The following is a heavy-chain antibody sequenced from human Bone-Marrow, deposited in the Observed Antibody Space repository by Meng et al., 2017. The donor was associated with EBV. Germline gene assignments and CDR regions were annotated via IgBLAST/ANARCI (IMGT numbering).Heavy chain of an antibody. V-gene: IGHV1-69*06. CDR2: LISMLGAP. Sequence: VRAGSGVKKPGYYGKAACKTSGGTLTRDSISWVRQAPGQGLEWMGALISMLGAPNLAQKFQDRVTIIADKSTSTHYMELSSLRSDDTAVYYCASESGRGYTPDYWGRGTLVTVSS. CDR3: ASESGRGYTPDY. CDR1: GGTLTRDS. D-gene: IGHD3-10*01. J-gene: IGHJ4*02.